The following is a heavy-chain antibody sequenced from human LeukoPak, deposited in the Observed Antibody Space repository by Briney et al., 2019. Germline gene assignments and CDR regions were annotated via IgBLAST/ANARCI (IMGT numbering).Heavy chain of an antibody. CDR3: VRHLTHSSSWQYYYYYGMDV. CDR2: IYPGDSDT. D-gene: IGHD6-13*01. Sequence: GESLKISCKGTGYSFTSYWIGWVRQMPGKGLEWMGIIYPGDSDTRYSPSFQGQVTISADKSISTAYLQWSSLKASDTAMYYCVRHLTHSSSWQYYYYYGMDVWGQGTTVTVSS. CDR1: GYSFTSYW. J-gene: IGHJ6*02. V-gene: IGHV5-51*01.